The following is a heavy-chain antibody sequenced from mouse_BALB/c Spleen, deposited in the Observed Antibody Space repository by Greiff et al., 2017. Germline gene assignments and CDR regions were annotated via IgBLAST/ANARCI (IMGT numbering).Heavy chain of an antibody. CDR1: GYTFTSYW. D-gene: IGHD2-2*01. V-gene: IGHV1-5*01. Sequence: EVQLQESGTVLARPGASVKMSCKASGYTFTSYWMHWVKQRPGQGLEWIGAIYPGNSDTSYNQKFKGKAKLTAVTSTSTAYMELSSLTNEDSAVYYCTRKIRLPTYFDYWGQGTTLTVSS. J-gene: IGHJ2*01. CDR3: TRKIRLPTYFDY. CDR2: IYPGNSDT.